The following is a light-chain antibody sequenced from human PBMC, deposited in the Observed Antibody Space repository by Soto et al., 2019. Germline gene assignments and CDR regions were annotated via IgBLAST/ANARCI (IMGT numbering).Light chain of an antibody. CDR2: AAS. CDR3: QQSYSTPHLT. CDR1: QSISSY. J-gene: IGKJ4*01. Sequence: DIQMTQSPSSLSASVGDRVTITCRASQSISSYLNWYQQKPGKAPKLLIYAASSLQSGVPSRFCGSGSGTDFTLTINSLQPEDFATYYCQQSYSTPHLTFGGGTNVLIK. V-gene: IGKV1-39*01.